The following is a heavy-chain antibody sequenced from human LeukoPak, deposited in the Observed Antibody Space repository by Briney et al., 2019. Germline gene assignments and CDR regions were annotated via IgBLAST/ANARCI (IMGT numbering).Heavy chain of an antibody. CDR1: GFTVSSTY. V-gene: IGHV3-66*01. Sequence: SGGSLRLSCAASGFTVSSTYMSWVRQAPGKGLEWVSVNYSGGSTYYADSLKGRFAISRDNSKNTLYLQMNNLRAEDTAVYYCASGIRAFDYWGQGALVTVSS. J-gene: IGHJ4*02. CDR2: NYSGGST. CDR3: ASGIRAFDY. D-gene: IGHD1-26*01.